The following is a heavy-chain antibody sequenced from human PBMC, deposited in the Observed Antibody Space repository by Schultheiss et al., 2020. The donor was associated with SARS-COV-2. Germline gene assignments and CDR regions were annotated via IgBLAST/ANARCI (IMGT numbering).Heavy chain of an antibody. CDR2: IYSGGST. J-gene: IGHJ5*02. V-gene: IGHV3-53*01. D-gene: IGHD4-11*01. CDR1: GFTVSSNY. Sequence: GESLKISCAASGFTVSSNYMSWVRQAPGKGLEWASVIYSGGSTYYADSVKGRFTISRENAKNSLYLQMNSLRAGDTAVYYCATLQEWFDPWGQGTLVTVSS. CDR3: ATLQEWFDP.